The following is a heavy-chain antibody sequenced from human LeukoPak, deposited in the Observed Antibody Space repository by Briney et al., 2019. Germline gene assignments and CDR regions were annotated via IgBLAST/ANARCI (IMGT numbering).Heavy chain of an antibody. V-gene: IGHV3-23*01. Sequence: PGGSLRLPCAASGFTFSSYAMSWVRQAPGKGLEWVSAISGSGGSTYYADSVKGRFTISRDNSKNTLYLQMNSLRAVDTAVYYCAKEGTQEYYDFWSYYFDYWGQGTLVTVSS. CDR2: ISGSGGST. J-gene: IGHJ4*02. D-gene: IGHD3-3*01. CDR1: GFTFSSYA. CDR3: AKEGTQEYYDFWSYYFDY.